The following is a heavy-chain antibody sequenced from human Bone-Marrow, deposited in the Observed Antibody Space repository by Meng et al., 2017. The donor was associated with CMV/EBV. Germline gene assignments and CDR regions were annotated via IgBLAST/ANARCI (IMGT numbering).Heavy chain of an antibody. D-gene: IGHD3-3*01. Sequence: ASVKVSCKASGYTFSNYYMNWVRQAPGQGLEWMGIIDPSGGRTRYAQRFQGRVTLTGDTSTSTVYMELSSLRSEDTAVYYCARTYLLRFLEWSLFLGYWGQGTLVTVSS. CDR2: IDPSGGRT. CDR1: GYTFSNYY. V-gene: IGHV1-46*01. CDR3: ARTYLLRFLEWSLFLGY. J-gene: IGHJ4*02.